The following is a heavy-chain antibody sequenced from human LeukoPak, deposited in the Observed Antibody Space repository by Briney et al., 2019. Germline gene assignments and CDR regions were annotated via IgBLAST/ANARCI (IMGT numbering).Heavy chain of an antibody. CDR3: ARGGVRRGYYDY. Sequence: GGSLRLSCAASGFTFSSYGMHWVRQDPGKGLEWVANINEDGSEKYYVDSVRGRFTISRDNAKNSLYLQMNSLRTEDTAIYYCARGGVRRGYYDYWGQGTLVTVSS. J-gene: IGHJ4*02. V-gene: IGHV3-7*01. CDR2: INEDGSEK. CDR1: GFTFSSYG. D-gene: IGHD1-14*01.